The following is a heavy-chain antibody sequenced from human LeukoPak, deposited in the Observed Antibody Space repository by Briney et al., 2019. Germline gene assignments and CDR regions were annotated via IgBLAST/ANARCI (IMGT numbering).Heavy chain of an antibody. CDR3: ARKSIAARHGDY. J-gene: IGHJ4*02. Sequence: GGSLRLSCAASGFTVSSNYMSWVRQAPGKGLEWVSVIYSGGSTYYADSVKGRFTISRDNSKNTLYLQMNSLRAEDTAVYYCARKSIAARHGDYWGQGTLVTVSS. D-gene: IGHD6-6*01. CDR2: IYSGGST. CDR1: GFTVSSNY. V-gene: IGHV3-53*01.